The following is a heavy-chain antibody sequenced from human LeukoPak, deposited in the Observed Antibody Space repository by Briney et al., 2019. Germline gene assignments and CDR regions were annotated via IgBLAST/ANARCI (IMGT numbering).Heavy chain of an antibody. CDR1: GGSISSGGYY. CDR3: ARVVLTTVELRFDY. D-gene: IGHD4-11*01. V-gene: IGHV4-31*03. CDR2: IYYSGST. J-gene: IGHJ4*02. Sequence: SQTLSLTCTVSGGSISSGGYYWGWIRQPPGRGLEWIGYIYYSGSTDYNPSLKSRVTISVDTSKNQFSLHLSSVTAADTAVYYCARVVLTTVELRFDYWGQGSLVTVSS.